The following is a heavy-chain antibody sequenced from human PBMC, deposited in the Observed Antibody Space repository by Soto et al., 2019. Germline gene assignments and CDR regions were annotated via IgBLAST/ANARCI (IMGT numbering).Heavy chain of an antibody. CDR2: ISSSSSDI. J-gene: IGHJ6*02. V-gene: IGHV3-21*01. D-gene: IGHD6-6*01. Sequence: AGGSLRLSCAASGFTFRSYTMDWVRQAPGKGLEWVSSISSSSSDIYYADSVKGRFTVSRDNAKNSLYLQMNSLRAEDTAVYYCASLVAAPSSFSSYYYGMDVWGQGTTVTVS. CDR3: ASLVAAPSSFSSYYYGMDV. CDR1: GFTFRSYT.